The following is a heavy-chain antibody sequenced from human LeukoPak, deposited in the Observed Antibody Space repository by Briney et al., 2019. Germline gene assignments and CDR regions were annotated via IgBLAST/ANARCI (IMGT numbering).Heavy chain of an antibody. Sequence: SETLSLTCTVSGGSISSNNYYWGWIRQPPGKGLEWIGNIYYSGSTYYNPSLKSRVTISVDTSKNHFSLKLSSVTAADTAVYYCARLVAVAGVFDYWGQGTLVTVSS. V-gene: IGHV4-39*02. CDR1: GGSISSNNYY. CDR3: ARLVAVAGVFDY. D-gene: IGHD6-19*01. J-gene: IGHJ4*02. CDR2: IYYSGST.